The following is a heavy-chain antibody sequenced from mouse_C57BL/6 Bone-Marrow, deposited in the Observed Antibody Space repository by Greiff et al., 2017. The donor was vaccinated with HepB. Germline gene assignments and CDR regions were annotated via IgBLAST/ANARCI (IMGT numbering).Heavy chain of an antibody. CDR1: GYTFTSYW. V-gene: IGHV1-64*01. CDR2: IHPNSGST. D-gene: IGHD1-1*02. J-gene: IGHJ4*01. CDR3: AILYQLWDAMDY. Sequence: QVQLQQPGAELVKPGASVKLSRKASGYTFTSYWMHWVKQRPGQGLEWIGMIHPNSGSTNYNEKFKSKATLTVDKSSSTAYMQLSSLTSEDSAVYYCAILYQLWDAMDYWGQGTSVTVSS.